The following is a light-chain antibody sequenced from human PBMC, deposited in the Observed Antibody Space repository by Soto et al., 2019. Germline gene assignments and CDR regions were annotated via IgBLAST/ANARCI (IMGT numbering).Light chain of an antibody. CDR1: HSINYW. CDR3: QQYSAYPYT. Sequence: DIEMTQSPSTLSASVGDRVTLTCRASHSINYWLAWYQQKPGKAPKLLIYDASSLESGVPSAFSGSGSGTEFTLTISSLQPDDFATYYCQQYSAYPYTFGQGTKVDI. V-gene: IGKV1-5*01. CDR2: DAS. J-gene: IGKJ2*01.